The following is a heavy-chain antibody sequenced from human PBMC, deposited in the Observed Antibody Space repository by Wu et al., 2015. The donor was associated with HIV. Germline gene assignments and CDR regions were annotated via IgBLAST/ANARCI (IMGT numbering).Heavy chain of an antibody. CDR1: GGSISSYY. CDR2: IYYSGST. CDR3: ARVYYYDSSGYYASSYWYFDL. D-gene: IGHD3-22*01. Sequence: QVQLQESGPGLVKPSETLSLTCTVSGGSISSYYWSWIRQPPGKGLEWIGYIYYSGSTNYNPSLKSRVTISVDTSKNQFSLKLSSVTAADTAVYYCARVYYYDSSGYYASSYWYFDLWGQGTLVTVSS. J-gene: IGHJ2*01. V-gene: IGHV4-59*01.